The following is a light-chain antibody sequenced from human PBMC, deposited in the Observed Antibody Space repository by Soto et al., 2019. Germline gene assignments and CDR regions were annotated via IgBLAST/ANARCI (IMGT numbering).Light chain of an antibody. V-gene: IGKV3-20*01. CDR2: GAS. CDR1: QSVTSNY. Sequence: EIVLTQSPGTLSLSPGERATLSCGASQSVTSNYLPWYQQKPGQVPRLLIFGASIRVTGIPDRFIGSGSGTDFTLTISRLEPEDFAVYYCQHYVTSLTTFGQGTKVEVK. CDR3: QHYVTSLTT. J-gene: IGKJ1*01.